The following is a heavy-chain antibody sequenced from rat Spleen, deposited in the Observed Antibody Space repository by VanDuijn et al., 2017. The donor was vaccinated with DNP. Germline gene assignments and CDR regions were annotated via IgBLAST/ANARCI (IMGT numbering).Heavy chain of an antibody. CDR3: ARGWPYYFDY. CDR2: MNSGANT. J-gene: IGHJ2*01. V-gene: IGHV3-3*01. D-gene: IGHD4-3*01. CDR1: GYSITHSYR. Sequence: EVQLQESGPGLVKPSQSLSLTCSVTGYSITHSYRWNWIRKFPGNKLEWLGYMNSGANTDYDPSLKSRISITRDTSKNRFFLHVNSVTTEDTATYYCARGWPYYFDYWGQGVMVTVSS.